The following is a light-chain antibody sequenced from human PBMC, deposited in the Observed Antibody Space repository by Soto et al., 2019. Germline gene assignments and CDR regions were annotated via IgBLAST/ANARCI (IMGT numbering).Light chain of an antibody. V-gene: IGKV1-39*01. J-gene: IGKJ1*01. Sequence: DIQMTQSPSSLSASVGDRVTIACRASQSISSSVNWYQQKARKAPKLLIYKASTLKSGVPSRFSGTGSGTEFTFSITSLQPEDFGTYYCQQCYMGWTFGQGTKVDIK. CDR1: QSISSS. CDR2: KAS. CDR3: QQCYMGWT.